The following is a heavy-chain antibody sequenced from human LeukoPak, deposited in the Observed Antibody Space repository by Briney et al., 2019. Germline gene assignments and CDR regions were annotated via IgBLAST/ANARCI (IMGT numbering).Heavy chain of an antibody. D-gene: IGHD2-2*01. J-gene: IGHJ5*02. CDR2: IKQDGSEK. CDR1: RFTFSDYW. Sequence: GGSLRLSCAASRFTFSDYWMSWVRQAPGKGLEWVANIKQDGSEKYYVDSVKGRFTISRDNAKNSLYLQMNSLRAEDTAVYYCARSCSSSSCAGWFDPWGQGTLVSVSS. CDR3: ARSCSSSSCAGWFDP. V-gene: IGHV3-7*01.